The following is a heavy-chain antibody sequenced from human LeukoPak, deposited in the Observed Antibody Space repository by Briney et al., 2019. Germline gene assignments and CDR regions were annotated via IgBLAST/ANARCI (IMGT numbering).Heavy chain of an antibody. CDR3: ARGGYSYGQIDY. CDR2: IIPILGIA. V-gene: IGHV1-69*02. Sequence: SGKVSCKASGGTFSSYTISWVRQAPGQGLEWMGRIIPILGIANYAQKFQGRVTITADKSTSTAYMELSSLRSEDTAVYYCARGGYSYGQIDYWGQGTLVTVSS. CDR1: GGTFSSYT. D-gene: IGHD5-18*01. J-gene: IGHJ4*02.